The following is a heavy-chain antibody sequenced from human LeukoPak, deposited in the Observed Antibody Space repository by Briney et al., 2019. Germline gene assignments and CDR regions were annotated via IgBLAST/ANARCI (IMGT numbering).Heavy chain of an antibody. J-gene: IGHJ3*02. CDR1: GYTFTGYY. V-gene: IGHV1-2*02. Sequence: GASVKVSCKASGYTFTGYYMHWVRQAPGQGLEWMGWINPNSGGTNYAQKFQGRVTMTRDTSISTAYMELSRLRSDDTAVYYCARDLDYYDSSGYLRYAFDIWGQGTMVTVSS. CDR2: INPNSGGT. D-gene: IGHD3-22*01. CDR3: ARDLDYYDSSGYLRYAFDI.